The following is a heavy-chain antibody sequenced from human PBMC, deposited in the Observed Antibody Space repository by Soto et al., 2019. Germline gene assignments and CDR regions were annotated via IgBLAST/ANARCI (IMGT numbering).Heavy chain of an antibody. V-gene: IGHV1-3*01. J-gene: IGHJ4*02. CDR2: INAGNGNT. CDR3: ARQLWLRGRAYFDY. Sequence: GASVKVSCKASGYTFTSYAMHWVRQAPGQRLEWMGWINAGNGNTKYSQKFQGRVTITRDTSASTAYMELSSLRSEDTAVYYCARQLWLRGRAYFDYWGQGTLVTVSS. CDR1: GYTFTSYA. D-gene: IGHD5-18*01.